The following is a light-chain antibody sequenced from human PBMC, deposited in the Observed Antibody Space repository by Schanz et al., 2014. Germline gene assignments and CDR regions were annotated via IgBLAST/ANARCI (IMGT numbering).Light chain of an antibody. V-gene: IGLV2-14*03. J-gene: IGLJ1*01. CDR1: TDVDYGNF. CDR2: DVH. Sequence: QSALTQPASVSGSPGQSITVSCTGTTDVDYGNFVSWYQQHPGKAPKLIIYDVHHRPSGVSNRFSGSKTGDTASLTISGLQAEDEADYYCCSYAGSYTPYVFGTGTKLTVL. CDR3: CSYAGSYTPYV.